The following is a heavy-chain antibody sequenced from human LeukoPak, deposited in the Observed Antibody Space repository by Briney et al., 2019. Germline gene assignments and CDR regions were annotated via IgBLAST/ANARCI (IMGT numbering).Heavy chain of an antibody. D-gene: IGHD5-24*01. CDR3: ARVASGGLQLDY. V-gene: IGHV1-46*01. CDR1: GYTFTSYY. Sequence: ASVKVSCKASGYTFTSYYMHWVRQAPGQGLEGMGIINPSGGSTRYAQNFQGRVTMTRDTSTSTVYMELSSLRSKDTAVYYCARVASGGLQLDYWGQGTLVTVSS. J-gene: IGHJ4*02. CDR2: INPSGGST.